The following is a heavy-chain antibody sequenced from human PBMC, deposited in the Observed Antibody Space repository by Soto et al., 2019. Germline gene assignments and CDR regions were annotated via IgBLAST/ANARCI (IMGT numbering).Heavy chain of an antibody. CDR3: ARKTGAYAFYI. Sequence: ASVTFSCTSSGSTFTLDDIHWAIQAPGQGLEWMGMINPTNGDTTYAQKFQGRVTMTRDTSTSTVYMELSSLRSDDTAVYYCARKTGAYAFYIWGLGKMVNGS. V-gene: IGHV1-46*01. D-gene: IGHD1-1*01. CDR2: INPTNGDT. CDR1: GSTFTLDD. J-gene: IGHJ3*02.